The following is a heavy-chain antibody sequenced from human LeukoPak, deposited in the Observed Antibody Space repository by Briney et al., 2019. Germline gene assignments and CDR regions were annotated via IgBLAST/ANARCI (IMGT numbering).Heavy chain of an antibody. Sequence: PGGSLRLSCAASGFTFSSYGMNWVRQAPGKGLVWVSRITSDGSSTNYADSVKGRFTISRDNAKNTLYLQMNSLRAEDTAVYYCSRDMYGLGAYWGQGTLVTVSS. J-gene: IGHJ4*02. V-gene: IGHV3-74*01. CDR1: GFTFSSYG. CDR3: SRDMYGLGAY. CDR2: ITSDGSST. D-gene: IGHD3-10*02.